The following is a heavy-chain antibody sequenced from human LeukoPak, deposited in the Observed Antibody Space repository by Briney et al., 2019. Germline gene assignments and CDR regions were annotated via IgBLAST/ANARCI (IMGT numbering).Heavy chain of an antibody. CDR3: ARKGGHGYDAFDI. CDR1: GFTFSSYS. Sequence: PGGSLRLSCTASGFTFSSYSMNWVRQAPGKGLDSLSSISSSSSYIYYADSVKGRFTISRDNAKNSLYLQMNSLRAEDTAVYYCARKGGHGYDAFDIWGQGTMVTVSS. J-gene: IGHJ3*02. V-gene: IGHV3-21*01. CDR2: ISSSSSYI. D-gene: IGHD2-2*03.